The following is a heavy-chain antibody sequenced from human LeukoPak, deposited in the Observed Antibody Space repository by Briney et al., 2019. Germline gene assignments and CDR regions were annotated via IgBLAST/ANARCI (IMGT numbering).Heavy chain of an antibody. J-gene: IGHJ4*02. Sequence: GGSLRLSCAVSGFTVSSNYMSWVRQAPGKGLEWVSLIHSGGSIDYADSLKDRFTISRDNSKNTVNLQINSLRPEDAAVYYCARERRYCSGDNCYSGHDYWGQGTLVIVSS. D-gene: IGHD2-15*01. CDR1: GFTVSSNY. CDR3: ARERRYCSGDNCYSGHDY. CDR2: IHSGGSI. V-gene: IGHV3-53*01.